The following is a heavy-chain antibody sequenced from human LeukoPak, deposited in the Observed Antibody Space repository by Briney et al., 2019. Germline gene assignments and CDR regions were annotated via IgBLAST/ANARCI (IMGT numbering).Heavy chain of an antibody. CDR2: IYYSGST. J-gene: IGHJ3*02. CDR1: GGSISSYY. V-gene: IGHV4-59*01. Sequence: PSETLSLTCTVSGGSISSYYWSWIRQPPGKGLEWIGYIYYSGSTNYNPSLKSRVTISVDTSKNQFSLKLSSVTAADAAVYYCASAAQLTDAFDIWGQGTMVTVSS. D-gene: IGHD5-24*01. CDR3: ASAAQLTDAFDI.